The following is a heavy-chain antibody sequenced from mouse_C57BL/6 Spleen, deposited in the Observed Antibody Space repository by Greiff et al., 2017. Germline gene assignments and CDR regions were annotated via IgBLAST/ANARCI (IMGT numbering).Heavy chain of an antibody. J-gene: IGHJ2*01. D-gene: IGHD2-4*01. CDR1: GYTFTSYW. Sequence: VKLQQPGAELVKPGASVKVSCKASGYTFTSYWMHWVKQRPGQGLEWIGRIHPSDSDTNYNQKFKGKATLTVDKSSSTAYMQLSSLTSEDSAVYYCARGGDYDPDYFDYWGQGTTLTVSS. V-gene: IGHV1-74*01. CDR2: IHPSDSDT. CDR3: ARGGDYDPDYFDY.